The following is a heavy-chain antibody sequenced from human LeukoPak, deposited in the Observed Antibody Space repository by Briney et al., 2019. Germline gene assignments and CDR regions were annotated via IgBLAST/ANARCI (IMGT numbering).Heavy chain of an antibody. J-gene: IGHJ6*02. CDR2: IKQDGSET. Sequence: GGSLRLSCAASEFNFSSYWMIWVRQSSGKGLEGVGNIKQDGSETYYVDSVKGRFTISRDNDKNSLYLKMNSLRAEDTAVYFCTRDGMEVWGQGTTVIVSS. V-gene: IGHV3-7*01. CDR3: TRDGMEV. CDR1: EFNFSSYW.